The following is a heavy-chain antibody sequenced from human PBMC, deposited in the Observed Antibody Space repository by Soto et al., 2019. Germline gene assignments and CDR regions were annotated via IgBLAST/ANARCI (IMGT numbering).Heavy chain of an antibody. CDR2: MNPNSGNT. V-gene: IGHV1-8*01. CDR3: ARHVHYYGSGSYWGY. Sequence: ASVKVSCMASEYTFTIYDINWVRQATGQGLEWMGWMNPNSGNTGYAQKFQGHVTISADKSISTAYLQWSSLKASDTAMYYCARHVHYYGSGSYWGYWGQGTLVTVSS. D-gene: IGHD3-10*01. J-gene: IGHJ4*02. CDR1: EYTFTIYD.